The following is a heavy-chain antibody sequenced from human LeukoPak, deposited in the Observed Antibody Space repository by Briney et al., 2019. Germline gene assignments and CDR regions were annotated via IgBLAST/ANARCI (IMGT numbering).Heavy chain of an antibody. V-gene: IGHV3-33*05. D-gene: IGHD1-14*01. J-gene: IGHJ4*02. CDR3: ARVSITGDNSLDF. CDR1: GFTFSTYG. CDR2: ITNDGNYE. Sequence: PGRSLRLSCAASGFTFSTYGMHWVRQAPGKGLEWVAVITNDGNYEKYADAVRGRFTISRDNSKNTLYLQMNSLSAEDTAVYYCARVSITGDNSLDFWGRGTLVTVSS.